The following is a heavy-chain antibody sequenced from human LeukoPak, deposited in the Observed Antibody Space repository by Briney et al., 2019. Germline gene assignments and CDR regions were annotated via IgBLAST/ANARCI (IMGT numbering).Heavy chain of an antibody. D-gene: IGHD3-10*01. Sequence: GGSLRLSCAASGFTFSSYAMSWVRQAPGKGLEWVSAISGSGGSTYYADSVKGRFTISRDNSKNTLYLQMNSLRAEGTAVYYCAKGTYGSGSYYNSWGQGTLVTVSS. CDR1: GFTFSSYA. CDR2: ISGSGGST. V-gene: IGHV3-23*01. CDR3: AKGTYGSGSYYNS. J-gene: IGHJ4*02.